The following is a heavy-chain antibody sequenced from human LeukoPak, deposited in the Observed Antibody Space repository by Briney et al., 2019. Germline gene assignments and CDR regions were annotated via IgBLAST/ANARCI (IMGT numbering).Heavy chain of an antibody. D-gene: IGHD7-27*01. CDR3: ARGGKSELGACDY. J-gene: IGHJ4*02. V-gene: IGHV1-2*02. CDR2: VNPNSGFT. CDR1: GYTFTGYY. Sequence: ASVKVSCKASGYTFTGYYMHWVRQAPGQGLEWMGWVNPNSGFTNFAQRFQGRVTMTRDTSISTAYMELSRLRADDTAMYYCARGGKSELGACDYWGQGTLVTVSS.